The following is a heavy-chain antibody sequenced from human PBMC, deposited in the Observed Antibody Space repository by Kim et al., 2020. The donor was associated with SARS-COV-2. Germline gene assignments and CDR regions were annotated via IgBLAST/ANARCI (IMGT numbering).Heavy chain of an antibody. D-gene: IGHD6-13*01. V-gene: IGHV3-23*01. CDR3: AKVIAAGGGWTFDY. CDR1: GFTFSSYA. CDR2: ICGSGGST. J-gene: IGHJ4*02. Sequence: GGSLRLSCAASGFTFSSYAMRWVRQAPGKGLEWVSAICGSGGSTYYADSVKGRFTISRDNSKNTLYLQMNSLRAEDTAVYYCAKVIAAGGGWTFDYWGQGTLVTVSS.